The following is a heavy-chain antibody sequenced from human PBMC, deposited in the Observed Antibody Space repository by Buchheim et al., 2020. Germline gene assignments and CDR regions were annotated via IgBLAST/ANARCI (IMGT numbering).Heavy chain of an antibody. Sequence: EVQLVESGGGLVQPGGSLRLSCAASGFTFSSYWMSWVRKAPGKGLEWVANIKQDGSEKYYVDSVKGRFTISRGNAKNSLYLQMNSLRAEDTAVYYCARGGVVIAAIDYFDYWGQGTL. CDR3: ARGGVVIAAIDYFDY. D-gene: IGHD3-3*01. CDR2: IKQDGSEK. CDR1: GFTFSSYW. J-gene: IGHJ4*02. V-gene: IGHV3-7*01.